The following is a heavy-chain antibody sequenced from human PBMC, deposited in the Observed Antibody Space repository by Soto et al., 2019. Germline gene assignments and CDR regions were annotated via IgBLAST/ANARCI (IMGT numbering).Heavy chain of an antibody. J-gene: IGHJ4*02. CDR1: GFTFSSYG. CDR3: AKDLSSSGWAY. V-gene: IGHV3-30*18. Sequence: QVQLVESGGGVVQPGRSLRLSCAASGFTFSSYGMHWVRQAPGKGLEWVAVISYDGSNKYYADSVKGRFTISRDNSKNSLYLQMNSLRAEDTAVYYCAKDLSSSGWAYWGQGTLVTVSS. D-gene: IGHD6-25*01. CDR2: ISYDGSNK.